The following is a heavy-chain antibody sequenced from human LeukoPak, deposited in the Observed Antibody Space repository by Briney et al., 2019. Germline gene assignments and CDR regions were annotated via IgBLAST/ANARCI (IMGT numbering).Heavy chain of an antibody. Sequence: PSETLSLTCTVSGGSISSYYWSWIRQPPGKGLEWIGYIYYSGSTNYNPSLKSRVTISVDTSKNQFSLKLSSVTAADTAVYYCARGDYYDSSGYYHLRAFAFEIWGQGTMVTVSS. CDR1: GGSISSYY. CDR3: ARGDYYDSSGYYHLRAFAFEI. J-gene: IGHJ3*02. V-gene: IGHV4-59*01. D-gene: IGHD3-22*01. CDR2: IYYSGST.